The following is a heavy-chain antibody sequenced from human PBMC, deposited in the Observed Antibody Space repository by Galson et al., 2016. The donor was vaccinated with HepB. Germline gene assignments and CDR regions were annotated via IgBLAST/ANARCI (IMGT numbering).Heavy chain of an antibody. CDR1: GDSVSSNSAT. J-gene: IGHJ6*02. CDR2: TYYRSKWYN. V-gene: IGHV6-1*01. D-gene: IGHD5-12*01. CDR3: ARVRSGYSGYANPYYYGMDV. Sequence: CAISGDSVSSNSATWNWIRRSPSRGLEWLGRTYYRSKWYNDYALSVKSRITINPDTSKNQFSPQLNSVTPEDTAVYYCARVRSGYSGYANPYYYGMDVWGQGTTVTVSS.